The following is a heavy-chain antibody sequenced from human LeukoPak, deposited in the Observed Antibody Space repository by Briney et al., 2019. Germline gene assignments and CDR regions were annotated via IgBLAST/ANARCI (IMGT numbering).Heavy chain of an antibody. CDR2: ISSSGSTI. D-gene: IGHD2-21*01. V-gene: IGHV3-48*03. J-gene: IGHJ4*02. CDR3: ARGRASPYYYFDY. Sequence: GGSLRLSCAASGFTFSSSWMTWVRQAPGKGLEWVSYISSSGSTIYYADSVKGRFTISRDNAKNSLYLQMNSLRAEDTAVYYCARGRASPYYYFDYWGQGTLVTVSS. CDR1: GFTFSSSW.